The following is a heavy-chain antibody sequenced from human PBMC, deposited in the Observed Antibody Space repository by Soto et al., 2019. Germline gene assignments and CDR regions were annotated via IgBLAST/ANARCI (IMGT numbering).Heavy chain of an antibody. J-gene: IGHJ4*02. Sequence: SETLSLTCAVYGVSFSGYYWSWILQPPGKGLEWIGEINHSGSTNYNPSLKSRVTISVDTSKNQFSLKLSSVTAADTAVYYCAIGRSCSGGSCTTYAYWGQGTLVTVSS. CDR2: INHSGST. CDR1: GVSFSGYY. CDR3: AIGRSCSGGSCTTYAY. V-gene: IGHV4-34*01. D-gene: IGHD2-15*01.